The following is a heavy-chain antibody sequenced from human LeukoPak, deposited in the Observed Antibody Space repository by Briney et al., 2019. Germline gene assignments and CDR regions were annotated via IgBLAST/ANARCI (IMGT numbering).Heavy chain of an antibody. J-gene: IGHJ4*02. Sequence: SETLSLTCTVSGGSISSYYWSWIRQPPGKGLEWIGYIYYSGSTNYNPSLKSRVTISVDTSKNQFSLKLSSVTAADTAVYYCAREYGSGWLYYFDYWGQGTLVTVSS. CDR3: AREYGSGWLYYFDY. CDR1: GGSISSYY. V-gene: IGHV4-59*01. D-gene: IGHD6-19*01. CDR2: IYYSGST.